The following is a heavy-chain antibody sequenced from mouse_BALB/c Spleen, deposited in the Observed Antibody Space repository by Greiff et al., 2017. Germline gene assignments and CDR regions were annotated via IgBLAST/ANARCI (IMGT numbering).Heavy chain of an antibody. J-gene: IGHJ4*01. CDR3: AIYGNYVLYYAMDY. D-gene: IGHD2-1*01. CDR1: GYSITSDYA. Sequence: EVMLVESGPGLVKPSQSLSLTCTVTGYSITSDYAWNWIRQFPGNKLEWMGYISYSGSTSYNPSLKSRISITRDTSKNQFFLQLNSVTTEDTATYYCAIYGNYVLYYAMDYWGQGTSVTVSS. V-gene: IGHV3-2*02. CDR2: ISYSGST.